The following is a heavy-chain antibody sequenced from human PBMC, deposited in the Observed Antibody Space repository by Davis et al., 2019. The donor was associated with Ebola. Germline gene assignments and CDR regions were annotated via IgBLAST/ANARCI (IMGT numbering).Heavy chain of an antibody. J-gene: IGHJ5*02. V-gene: IGHV4-39*07. D-gene: IGHD3-10*01. CDR2: IYYSGIT. Sequence: MPSETLSLTCTVSGGSIISSSSYWGWIRQPPRKGLEWIGSIYYSGITYYNPSLKSRVTISVDTSKNQFSLKLSSVTAADTAVYYCARRHGACWFDPWGQGTLVTVSS. CDR1: GGSIISSSSY. CDR3: ARRHGACWFDP.